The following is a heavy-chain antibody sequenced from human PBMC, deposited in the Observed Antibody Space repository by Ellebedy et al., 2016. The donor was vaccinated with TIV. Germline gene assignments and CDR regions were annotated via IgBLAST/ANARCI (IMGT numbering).Heavy chain of an antibody. V-gene: IGHV1-18*01. CDR1: GYTFTSYA. CDR3: ARDLGSSGVDY. D-gene: IGHD6-19*01. J-gene: IGHJ4*02. Sequence: AASVKVSCKASGYTFTSYAMHWVRQAPGQRLEWMGWISAYNGNTNYAQKLQGRVTMTTDTSTSTAYMELRSLRSDDTAVYYCARDLGSSGVDYWGQGTLVTVSS. CDR2: ISAYNGNT.